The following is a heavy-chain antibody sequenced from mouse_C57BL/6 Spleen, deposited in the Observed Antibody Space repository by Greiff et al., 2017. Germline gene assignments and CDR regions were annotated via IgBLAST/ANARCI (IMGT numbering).Heavy chain of an antibody. J-gene: IGHJ4*01. CDR3: ARYLLLRWEAMDY. D-gene: IGHD1-1*01. CDR2: LDPANGNT. Sequence: VQLQQSVAELVRPGASVKLSCTASGFNIKNYYMHWVKQRPEQGLEWIGRLDPANGNTKYAPKFQGKATITADTSSNTAYLQLSSLTSEDTAIYYCARYLLLRWEAMDYWGQGTSVTVSS. CDR1: GFNIKNYY. V-gene: IGHV14-3*01.